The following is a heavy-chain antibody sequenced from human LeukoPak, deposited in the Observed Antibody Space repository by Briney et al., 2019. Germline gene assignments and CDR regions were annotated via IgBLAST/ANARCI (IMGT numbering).Heavy chain of an antibody. J-gene: IGHJ6*03. D-gene: IGHD6-25*01. CDR2: IYYSGST. CDR1: GGSFSGYY. CDR3: ARAAYYYYYMDV. Sequence: SETLSLTCAVYGGSFSGYYWSWIRQPPGKGLEWIGYIYYSGSTSYNPSLKSRVTISVDTSKKQFSLKLSSVTAADTAVYYCARAAYYYYYMDVWGKGTTVTVSS. V-gene: IGHV4-59*12.